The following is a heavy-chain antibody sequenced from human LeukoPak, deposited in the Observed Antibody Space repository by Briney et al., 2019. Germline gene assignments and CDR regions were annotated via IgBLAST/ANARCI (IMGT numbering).Heavy chain of an antibody. CDR2: IFPGDSDT. V-gene: IGHV5-51*01. J-gene: IGHJ4*02. D-gene: IGHD6-19*01. CDR1: GYSFTNYW. CDR3: ARVRGSGGFVIDY. Sequence: GESLKISCKDSGYSFTNYWIGWVRQMPGKGLEWMGIIFPGDSDTRYSPSFQGQVTISADKSISTAYLQWSSLKAPDTAMYYCARVRGSGGFVIDYWGQGTLVTVSS.